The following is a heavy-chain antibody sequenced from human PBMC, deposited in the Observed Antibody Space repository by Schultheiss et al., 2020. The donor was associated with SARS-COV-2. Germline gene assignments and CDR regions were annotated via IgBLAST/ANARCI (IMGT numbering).Heavy chain of an antibody. CDR3: ARDVASVDVGMVDY. J-gene: IGHJ4*02. CDR1: GFTFSDYG. Sequence: GESLKISCSASGFTFSDYGMHWVRQAPGKTLEYVSAITYDGGRTYYADSVKGRFIISRDNYKNTLYLQMNSLRAEDTAVYYCARDVASVDVGMVDYWGQGTLVTVSS. CDR2: ITYDGGRT. V-gene: IGHV3-64*04. D-gene: IGHD5-18*01.